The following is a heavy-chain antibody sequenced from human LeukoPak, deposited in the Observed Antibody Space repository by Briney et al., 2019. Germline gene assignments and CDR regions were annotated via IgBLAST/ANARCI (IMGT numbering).Heavy chain of an antibody. CDR1: GFNFGDYG. D-gene: IGHD3-10*01. Sequence: GGSLRLSCAASGFNFGDYGMSWVRQVPGKGLEWVSAINWNGGSTGYADSVKGRFTISRDNAKNSLYLQMNSLRVEDTALYYCAREGYGSGSPGYWGQGTLVTVSS. V-gene: IGHV3-20*04. CDR3: AREGYGSGSPGY. J-gene: IGHJ4*02. CDR2: INWNGGST.